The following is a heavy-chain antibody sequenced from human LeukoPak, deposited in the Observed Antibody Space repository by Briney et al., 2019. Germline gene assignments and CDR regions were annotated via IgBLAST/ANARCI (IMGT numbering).Heavy chain of an antibody. Sequence: SQTLSLTCAISGDSVSSNSATWNWIRQFPSRGLEWLGRTYYRSKWYNDYAPSVKSRITINPDTSKNQFSLQLNSVTPEDTAVYYCAGSNYGYYVYWGQGTLVTVSS. CDR3: AGSNYGYYVY. V-gene: IGHV6-1*01. CDR1: GDSVSSNSAT. J-gene: IGHJ4*02. D-gene: IGHD4-17*01. CDR2: TYYRSKWYN.